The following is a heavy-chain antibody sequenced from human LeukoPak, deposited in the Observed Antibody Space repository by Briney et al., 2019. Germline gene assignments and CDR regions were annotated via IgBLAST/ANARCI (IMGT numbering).Heavy chain of an antibody. V-gene: IGHV1-8*02. D-gene: IGHD2-2*01. CDR3: AREGAYCSSTSRHIQNWFDP. CDR2: MNPNSGNT. J-gene: IGHJ5*02. Sequence: ASVKVSCKASGYTFTSYGISWVRQAPGQGLEWMGWMNPNSGNTGYAQKFQGRVTMTRNTSISTAYMELSSLRSEDTAVYYCAREGAYCSSTSRHIQNWFDPWGQGTLVTVSS. CDR1: GYTFTSYG.